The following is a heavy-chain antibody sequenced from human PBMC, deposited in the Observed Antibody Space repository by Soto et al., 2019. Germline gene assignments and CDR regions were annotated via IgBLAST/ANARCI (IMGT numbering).Heavy chain of an antibody. J-gene: IGHJ4*02. Sequence: GSLRLSCAASGFTFSSYAMHWVRQAPGKGLEYVSAISSNGGSTYYANSVKGRFTISRDNSKNTLYLQMGSLRAEDMAVYYCARGGGWWNAYDYWGQGTLVTVSS. CDR1: GFTFSSYA. CDR2: ISSNGGST. D-gene: IGHD1-1*01. V-gene: IGHV3-64*01. CDR3: ARGGGWWNAYDY.